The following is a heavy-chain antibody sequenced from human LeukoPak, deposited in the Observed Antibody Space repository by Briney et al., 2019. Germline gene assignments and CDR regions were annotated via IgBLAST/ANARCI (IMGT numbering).Heavy chain of an antibody. J-gene: IGHJ4*02. CDR2: VGPNRQST. V-gene: IGHV1-2*02. D-gene: IGHD6-13*01. Sequence: ASVKVSCKASGNTFTGYYIHWVRQAPGQGLEWMGWVGPNRQSTNYAQKFQGRVTMTIDTSTSTTYMELRNLTPDDTAVYYCATDRFSSSWYPDWGQGTLVIVSS. CDR3: ATDRFSSSWYPD. CDR1: GNTFTGYY.